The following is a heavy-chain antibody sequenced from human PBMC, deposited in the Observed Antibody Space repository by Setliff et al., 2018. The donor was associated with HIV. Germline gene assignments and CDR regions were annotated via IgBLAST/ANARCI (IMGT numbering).Heavy chain of an antibody. CDR1: GFTFSSYW. Sequence: GGSLRLSCAASGFTFSSYWMSWVRQAPGKGLEWVANIKQDGSEKYVDSVKGRFTISRDNAKNSLYLQMNSLRADDTAVYFCARPTNIDTLYYGSQTFYMYYYGLDVWGQGTTVTV. D-gene: IGHD1-26*01. J-gene: IGHJ6*02. CDR2: IKQDGSEK. V-gene: IGHV3-7*01. CDR3: ARPTNIDTLYYGSQTFYMYYYGLDV.